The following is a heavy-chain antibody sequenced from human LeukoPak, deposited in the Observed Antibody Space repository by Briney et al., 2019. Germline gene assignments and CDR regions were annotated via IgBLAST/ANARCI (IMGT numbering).Heavy chain of an antibody. Sequence: SETLSLTCTVSGGSISSYYWSWIRQPPRKGLEWIGYIYYSGSTKYNPSLKSRVTISADTSKNQFSLKLSSVTAADTAVYYCARDGDSSGPYYYFDYWGQGTLVTVSS. V-gene: IGHV4-59*01. CDR2: IYYSGST. CDR1: GGSISSYY. D-gene: IGHD3-22*01. J-gene: IGHJ4*02. CDR3: ARDGDSSGPYYYFDY.